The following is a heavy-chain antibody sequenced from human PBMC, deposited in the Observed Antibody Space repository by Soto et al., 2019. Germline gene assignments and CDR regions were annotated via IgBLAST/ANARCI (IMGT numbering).Heavy chain of an antibody. J-gene: IGHJ4*02. V-gene: IGHV4-61*01. CDR1: GGSVSSGSYY. Sequence: PSATLSLTCTVSGGSVSSGSYYWSWIRQPPGKGLEWIGYIYYSGSTNYNPSLKSRVTISVDTSKNQFSLKLSSVTAADTAVYYCARGWHDYGDYIDYWGQGTLVTVSS. D-gene: IGHD4-17*01. CDR3: ARGWHDYGDYIDY. CDR2: IYYSGST.